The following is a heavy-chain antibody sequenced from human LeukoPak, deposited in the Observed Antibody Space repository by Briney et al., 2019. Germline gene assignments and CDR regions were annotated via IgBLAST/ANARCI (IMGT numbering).Heavy chain of an antibody. CDR1: GGSISSSSYY. Sequence: SETLSLTCTVSGGSISSSSYYWGWIRQPPGKGLEWIGSIYYSGSTYYNPSLKSRVTISVDTSKNQFSLKLSSVTAADTAVYYCARDDYSNLGNTIDYWGQGTLVTVSS. J-gene: IGHJ4*02. CDR2: IYYSGST. D-gene: IGHD4-11*01. CDR3: ARDDYSNLGNTIDY. V-gene: IGHV4-39*07.